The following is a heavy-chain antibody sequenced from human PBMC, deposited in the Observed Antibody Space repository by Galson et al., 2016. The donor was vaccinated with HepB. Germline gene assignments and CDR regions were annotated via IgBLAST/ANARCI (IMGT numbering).Heavy chain of an antibody. CDR2: ISASGTRT. V-gene: IGHV3-23*01. D-gene: IGHD5-18*01. CDR1: GFTFNSYA. Sequence: SLRLSCAASGFTFNSYATSWVRQAPGKGLEWVSGISASGTRTNYADSVKGRFTISRDNSKNTLYLQMNSLRGDDTAVYYCARGGYTFVIMHYLDYWGQGTLVTVSS. CDR3: ARGGYTFVIMHYLDY. J-gene: IGHJ4*02.